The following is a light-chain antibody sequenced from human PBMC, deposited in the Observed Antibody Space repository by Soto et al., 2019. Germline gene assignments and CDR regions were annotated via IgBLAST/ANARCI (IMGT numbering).Light chain of an antibody. Sequence: DIPMTQSPSSVSAFVGDTVTITCRASQGISSWLAWYQQKPGKAPKLLISAASSLQSWVPSRFSGSGSGTDFTLTISSLRPEDFATYYCQQTDSVPPTFGGGTKVEIK. CDR2: AAS. V-gene: IGKV1-12*01. J-gene: IGKJ4*01. CDR3: QQTDSVPPT. CDR1: QGISSW.